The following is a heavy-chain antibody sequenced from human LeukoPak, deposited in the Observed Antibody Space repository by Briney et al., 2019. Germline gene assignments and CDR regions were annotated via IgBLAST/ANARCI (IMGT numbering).Heavy chain of an antibody. CDR2: IYSGGST. J-gene: IGHJ4*02. CDR1: GFTVSSNY. CDR3: ARDKGSGWRGGFDY. D-gene: IGHD6-19*01. Sequence: GGSLRLSCAASGFTVSSNYMSWVRQAPGKGLEWVSVIYSGGSTYYADSVKGRFTISRDNSKNTLYLQMNSLRAEDTAVYYCARDKGSGWRGGFDYWGQGTPVTVSS. V-gene: IGHV3-66*01.